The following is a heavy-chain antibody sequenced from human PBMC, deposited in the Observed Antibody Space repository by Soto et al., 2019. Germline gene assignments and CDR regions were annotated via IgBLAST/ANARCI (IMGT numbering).Heavy chain of an antibody. J-gene: IGHJ4*02. CDR2: FSRGADST. V-gene: IGHV3-23*01. CDR1: GFSFSNYT. D-gene: IGHD2-21*01. Sequence: GGPLRLSGPAFGFSFSNYTMGWVRQTPGTGREWASAFSRGADSTYYADSVKGHVTLSRDNSKNTLYLQTDRLRGGERAVHYCAKVCSRDSAFPEFWRQGPLVTVSA. CDR3: AKVCSRDSAFPEF.